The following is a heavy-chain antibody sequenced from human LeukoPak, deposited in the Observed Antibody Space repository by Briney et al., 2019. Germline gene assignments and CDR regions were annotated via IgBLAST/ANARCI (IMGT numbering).Heavy chain of an antibody. Sequence: SETLSLTCTVSGGSISSYYWSWIRQPPGKGLEWIGYIYYSGSTNYNPSLKSRVTISVDTSKNQFSLKLSSVTAADTAVYYCARVGPAAPYYCGRDVGGKGPRAPVSS. J-gene: IGHJ6*04. V-gene: IGHV4-59*01. CDR1: GGSISSYY. D-gene: IGHD6-13*01. CDR3: ARVGPAAPYYCGRDV. CDR2: IYYSGST.